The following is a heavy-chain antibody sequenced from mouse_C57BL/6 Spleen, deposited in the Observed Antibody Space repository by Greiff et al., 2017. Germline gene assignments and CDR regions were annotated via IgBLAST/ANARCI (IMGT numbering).Heavy chain of an antibody. V-gene: IGHV1-81*01. CDR3: ARCPYGSSPAWFAY. J-gene: IGHJ2*01. Sequence: QVQLQQSGAELARPGASVKLSCKASGYTFTSYGISWVKQRTGQGLEWIGEIYPRSGNTYYNEKFKGKATLTADKSSSTAYMELRSLTSEDSAVYFCARCPYGSSPAWFAYWGQGTTHTVSS. CDR2: IYPRSGNT. CDR1: GYTFTSYG. D-gene: IGHD1-1*01.